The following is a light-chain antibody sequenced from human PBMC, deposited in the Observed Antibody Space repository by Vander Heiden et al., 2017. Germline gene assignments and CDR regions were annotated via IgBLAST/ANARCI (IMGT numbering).Light chain of an antibody. CDR2: YDD. CDR3: AAWDDSLKGVI. J-gene: IGLJ2*01. V-gene: IGLV1-36*01. Sequence: QSVLTQPPSESEAPRQRVTISCSGSSSNIGNNAVNWYQQLPGKAPKLLIYYDDLLSPGVSDRFSGSKSGTSASLAISGLQSEDEADYYCAAWDDSLKGVIFGGGTKLTVL. CDR1: SSNIGNNA.